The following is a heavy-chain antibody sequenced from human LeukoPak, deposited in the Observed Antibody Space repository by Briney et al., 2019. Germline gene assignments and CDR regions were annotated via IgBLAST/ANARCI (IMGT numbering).Heavy chain of an antibody. D-gene: IGHD6-6*01. V-gene: IGHV3-7*01. CDR1: GFTFSNYW. CDR3: ARLQYSSSDFDY. CDR2: IKQDGSEK. Sequence: GGSLRLSCAASGFTFSNYWMSCVRQAPGKGLEWVANIKQDGSEKYYVDSVKDRFTISRDSAKNSLYLQMNSLRAEDTAVYYCARLQYSSSDFDYWGQGTLVTVSS. J-gene: IGHJ4*02.